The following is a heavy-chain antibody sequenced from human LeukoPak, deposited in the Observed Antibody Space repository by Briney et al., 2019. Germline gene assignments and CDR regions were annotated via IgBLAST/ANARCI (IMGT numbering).Heavy chain of an antibody. D-gene: IGHD3-16*01. CDR3: ARGEGNDYVWGSFYYYLDF. CDR2: INDIGHT. V-gene: IGHV4-34*01. Sequence: PSETLSLTCAVNGESFNGFYWSWIRQSPGKGLEWIGEINDIGHTNYNASLKSRVTISLDTSQKQFSLKLTSVTAADTAVYYCARGEGNDYVWGSFYYYLDFWGKGTAVTVSS. CDR1: GESFNGFY. J-gene: IGHJ6*03.